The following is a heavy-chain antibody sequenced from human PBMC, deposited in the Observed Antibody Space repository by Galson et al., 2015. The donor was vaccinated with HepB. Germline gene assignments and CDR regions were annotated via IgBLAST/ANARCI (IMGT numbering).Heavy chain of an antibody. CDR3: ARGPLAPYQLLNFDY. CDR2: ISYDGSNK. D-gene: IGHD2-2*01. V-gene: IGHV3-30*04. CDR1: GFTFSSYA. J-gene: IGHJ4*02. Sequence: SLRLSCAASGFTFSSYATHWVRQAPGKGLEWVAVISYDGSNKYYADSVKGRFTISRDNSKNTLYLQMNSLRAEDTAVYYCARGPLAPYQLLNFDYWGQGTLVTVSS.